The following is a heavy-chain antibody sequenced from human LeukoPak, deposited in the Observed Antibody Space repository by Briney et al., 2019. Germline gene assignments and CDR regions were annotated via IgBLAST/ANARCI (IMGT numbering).Heavy chain of an antibody. J-gene: IGHJ4*02. CDR3: ARVSGYDWESFYDY. CDR2: IYYSGST. D-gene: IGHD5-12*01. V-gene: IGHV4-39*07. CDR1: GGSISSSSYY. Sequence: SETLSLTCTVSGGSISSSSYYWGWIRQPPGKGLEWIGSIYYSGSTYYNPSLKSRVTISVDTSKNQFSLKLRSVTAADTAVYYCARVSGYDWESFYDYWGQGTLVTVSS.